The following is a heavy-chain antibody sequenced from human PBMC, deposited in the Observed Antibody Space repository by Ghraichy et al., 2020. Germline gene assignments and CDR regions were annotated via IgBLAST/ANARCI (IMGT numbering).Heavy chain of an antibody. V-gene: IGHV3-21*01. CDR2: ISSSSSYI. J-gene: IGHJ4*02. CDR3: ARARYCSSTSCYFEH. CDR1: RFTFSSYS. Sequence: LSLTCAASRFTFSSYSMNWVRQAPGKGLEWVSSISSSSSYIYYADSVKGRFTISRDNAKNSLYLQINSLRAEDTAVYYCARARYCSSTSCYFEHWGQGTLVTVSS. D-gene: IGHD2-2*01.